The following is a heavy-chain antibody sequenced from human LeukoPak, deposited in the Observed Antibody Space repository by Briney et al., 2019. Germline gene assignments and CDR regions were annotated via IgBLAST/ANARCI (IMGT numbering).Heavy chain of an antibody. V-gene: IGHV3-23*01. J-gene: IGHJ4*02. CDR2: ISGSGGST. D-gene: IGHD6-19*01. Sequence: GGPLRLSCAASGFTFSSYAMSWVRQAPGKGLEWVSAISGSGGSTYYADSVKGRFTISRDNSKNTLYLQMNGLRAEDTAVYYCAKDTVSAVAGLFDYWGQGTLVTVSS. CDR3: AKDTVSAVAGLFDY. CDR1: GFTFSSYA.